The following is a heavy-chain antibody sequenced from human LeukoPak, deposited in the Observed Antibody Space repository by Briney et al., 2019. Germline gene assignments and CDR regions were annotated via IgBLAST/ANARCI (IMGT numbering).Heavy chain of an antibody. Sequence: SETLSLTCTVSGGSISSYYWNWIRQPPGKGLEWIGYFYYSGSTNYNPSLKSRVTLSVDTSKNQFSLKLSSVTAADTAVCYCARGDSSSWLFFDYWGQGALVTVSS. J-gene: IGHJ4*02. CDR2: FYYSGST. CDR1: GGSISSYY. D-gene: IGHD6-13*01. V-gene: IGHV4-59*01. CDR3: ARGDSSSWLFFDY.